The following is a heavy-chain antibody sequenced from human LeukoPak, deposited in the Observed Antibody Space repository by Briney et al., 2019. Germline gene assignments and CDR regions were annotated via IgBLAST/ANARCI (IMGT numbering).Heavy chain of an antibody. CDR1: GFTFSSYA. D-gene: IGHD4-17*01. Sequence: PGRSLRLSCAASGFTFSSYAMSWVRQAPGKGLEWVSGISGSDGSTDYADSVKGRFTISRDNSKNTLYLQMNSLRAEDTAVYYCAKFWSTVTNYYFDYWGQGTLVTVSS. J-gene: IGHJ4*02. CDR3: AKFWSTVTNYYFDY. V-gene: IGHV3-23*01. CDR2: ISGSDGST.